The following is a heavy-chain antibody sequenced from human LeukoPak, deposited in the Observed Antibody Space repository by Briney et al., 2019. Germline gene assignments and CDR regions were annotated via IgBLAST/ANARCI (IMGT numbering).Heavy chain of an antibody. CDR3: ARDFAPRIWSGYYTRIGGYYFDY. CDR1: GFTFDDYA. J-gene: IGHJ4*02. D-gene: IGHD3-3*01. V-gene: IGHV3-48*01. CDR2: ISSSSSTI. Sequence: PGGSLRLSCAASGFTFDDYAMNWVRQAPGKGLEWVSYISSSSSTIYYADSVKGRFTISRDNAKNSLYLQMNSLRAEDTAVYYCARDFAPRIWSGYYTRIGGYYFDYWGQGTLVTVSS.